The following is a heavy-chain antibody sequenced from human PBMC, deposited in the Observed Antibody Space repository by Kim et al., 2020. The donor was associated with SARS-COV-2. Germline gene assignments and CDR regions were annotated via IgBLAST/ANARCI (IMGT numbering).Heavy chain of an antibody. CDR3: ARHEASITIFGVVPLGGGMDV. J-gene: IGHJ6*02. Sequence: SETLSLTCTVSGGSISSSSYYWGWIRQPPGKGLEWIGSIYYSGSTYYNPSLKSRVTISVDTSKNQLSLKLSSVTAADTAVYYCARHEASITIFGVVPLGGGMDVWGQGTTVTVSS. CDR2: IYYSGST. V-gene: IGHV4-39*01. CDR1: GGSISSSSYY. D-gene: IGHD3-3*01.